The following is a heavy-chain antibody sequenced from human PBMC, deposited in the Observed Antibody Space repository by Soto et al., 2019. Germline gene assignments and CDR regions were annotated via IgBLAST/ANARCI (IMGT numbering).Heavy chain of an antibody. CDR3: ARGDYGDYDGRGYYYYMDV. V-gene: IGHV1-69*01. CDR2: IIPIFGTA. D-gene: IGHD4-17*01. Sequence: QVQLVQSGAEVKKPGSSVKVSCKASGGTFSSYAISWVRQAPGQGLEWMGGIIPIFGTANYAQKFQGRVTITADESTSPAYMELSSLRSEDTAVYYCARGDYGDYDGRGYYYYMDVWGKGTTVTVSS. CDR1: GGTFSSYA. J-gene: IGHJ6*03.